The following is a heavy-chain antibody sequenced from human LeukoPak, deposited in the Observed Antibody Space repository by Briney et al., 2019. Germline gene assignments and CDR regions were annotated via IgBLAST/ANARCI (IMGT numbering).Heavy chain of an antibody. V-gene: IGHV3-30*04. CDR2: IAFDDTDR. CDR1: GFIFGDYA. Sequence: PGGSLRLSCAASGFIFGDYAMHWVRQAQGKGLEWVAAIAFDDTDRYYIDSVKGRFTISRDDSKNTLYLHMTSLRAEDTAVYYCTNSDDYGDYWGQGTLVTVSS. J-gene: IGHJ4*02. CDR3: TNSDDYGDY.